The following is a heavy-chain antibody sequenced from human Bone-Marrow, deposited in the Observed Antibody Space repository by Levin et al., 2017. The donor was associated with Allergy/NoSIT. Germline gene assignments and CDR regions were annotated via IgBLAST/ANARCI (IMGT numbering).Heavy chain of an antibody. D-gene: IGHD3-16*01. CDR2: IGNSGGPT. J-gene: IGHJ4*02. V-gene: IGHV3-48*02. CDR3: GTGGGGGSGHWFSY. Sequence: GGSLRLSCSVSAFIFNTYAMNWVRQAPGKGLEWLSYIGNSGGPTYYADSVKGRFTVSRDNAKTSFYLQMNSLRDEDTAVYYCGTGGGGGSGHWFSYRGQGTLVTVSS. CDR1: AFIFNTYA.